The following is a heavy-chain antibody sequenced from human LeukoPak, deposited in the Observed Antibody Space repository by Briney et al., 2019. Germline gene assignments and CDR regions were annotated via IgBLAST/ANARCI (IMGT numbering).Heavy chain of an antibody. CDR2: ISSSSSYI. CDR1: GFTFSSHS. Sequence: GGSLRLSCAASGFTFSSHSMNWVRQAPGKGLEWVSSISSSSSYISYADSVKGRFTISRDNSKNTLYLQMNSLRAEDTAVYYCARSGSYGYMSAFDIWGQGTMVTVSS. D-gene: IGHD5-18*01. J-gene: IGHJ3*02. V-gene: IGHV3-21*01. CDR3: ARSGSYGYMSAFDI.